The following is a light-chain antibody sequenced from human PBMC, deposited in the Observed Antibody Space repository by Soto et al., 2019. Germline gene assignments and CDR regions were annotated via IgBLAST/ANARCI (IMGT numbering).Light chain of an antibody. J-gene: IGKJ4*01. CDR3: QQTYRAPYT. V-gene: IGKV1-39*01. Sequence: DIQMTQSPPSLSASVGDSVTIICRATESIDNYLNWYQQKPGSAPTLIIYSASALQSGVPSRFSGSVSGTGFTLTISSLQPEDLSTYYCQQTYRAPYTFGGGT. CDR1: ESIDNY. CDR2: SAS.